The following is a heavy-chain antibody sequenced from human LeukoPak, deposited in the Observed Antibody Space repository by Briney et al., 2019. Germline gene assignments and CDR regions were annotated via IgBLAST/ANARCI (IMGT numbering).Heavy chain of an antibody. D-gene: IGHD2-15*01. V-gene: IGHV3-30*18. CDR2: LPYDGNNE. J-gene: IGHJ4*02. Sequence: GESLRLPCAASGFFFSNSGMHWVRQAPGKRLEWVAILPYDGNNEYYADSVKGRFTASRDNSENTLYLQMNSLRSEDTAVYYCAKDGLYCTGGSCYNLLNSWGQGTLVIVSS. CDR1: GFFFSNSG. CDR3: AKDGLYCTGGSCYNLLNS.